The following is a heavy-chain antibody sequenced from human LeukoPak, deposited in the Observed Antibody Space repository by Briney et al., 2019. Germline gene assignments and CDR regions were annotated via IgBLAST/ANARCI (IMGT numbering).Heavy chain of an antibody. V-gene: IGHV4-34*01. Sequence: SETLTLTCAVYGGSFSGYYWSWIRQPPGKGLEWIGEINHSGSTNYNPSLKSRVTISVDTSKNQFSLKLSSVTAADTAVYYCARGGYVDYWGQGTLVTVSS. CDR3: ARGGYVDY. J-gene: IGHJ4*02. CDR1: GGSFSGYY. CDR2: INHSGST.